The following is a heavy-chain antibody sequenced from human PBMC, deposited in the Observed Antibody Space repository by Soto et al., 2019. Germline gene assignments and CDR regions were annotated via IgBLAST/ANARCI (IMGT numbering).Heavy chain of an antibody. V-gene: IGHV1-69*02. Sequence: QVQLVQSGAEVKKPGSSVKVSCKASGGTFSSYSISWVRQAPGQGLEWMGRIIPILGIANYAQKLQGRVTITADKSTSTAYMERSGLRSEDTAVYYCARGAAGIAVAGPSYYFDYWGQGTLVTVSS. D-gene: IGHD6-19*01. CDR1: GGTFSSYS. CDR2: IIPILGIA. J-gene: IGHJ4*02. CDR3: ARGAAGIAVAGPSYYFDY.